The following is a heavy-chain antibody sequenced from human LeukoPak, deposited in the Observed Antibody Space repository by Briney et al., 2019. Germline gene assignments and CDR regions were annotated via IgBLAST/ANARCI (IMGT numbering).Heavy chain of an antibody. CDR1: GFTFSSYE. CDR3: AREGILTGYFDY. J-gene: IGHJ4*02. V-gene: IGHV3-53*01. Sequence: GGSLRLSCAASGFTFSSYEMNWVRQAPGKGLEWVSVIYSGGSTYYADSVKGRFTISRDNSKNTLYLQMNSLRAEDTAVYYCAREGILTGYFDYWGQGTLVTVSS. D-gene: IGHD3-9*01. CDR2: IYSGGST.